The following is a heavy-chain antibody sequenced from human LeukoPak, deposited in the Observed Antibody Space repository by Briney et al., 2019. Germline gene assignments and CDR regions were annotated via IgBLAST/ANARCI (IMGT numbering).Heavy chain of an antibody. CDR1: GASVSSDY. Sequence: SETLSLTCSVSGASVSSDYWNWIRQSPGRGLEWIGYTHYRGDINYNPSLKSRLTMSVDASSNQVSLKLSSVTAADAAVYYCGRNLGSGSDHWGQGTIVTVSS. V-gene: IGHV4-59*02. CDR2: THYRGDI. CDR3: GRNLGSGSDH. J-gene: IGHJ4*02. D-gene: IGHD3-10*01.